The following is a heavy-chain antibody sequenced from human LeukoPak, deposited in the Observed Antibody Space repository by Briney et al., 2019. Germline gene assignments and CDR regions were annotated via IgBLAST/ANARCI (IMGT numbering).Heavy chain of an antibody. V-gene: IGHV3-23*01. CDR2: ISGSGGST. J-gene: IGHJ4*02. CDR3: TKEFYYGSGSYYPTFDY. CDR1: GFTFSSSW. Sequence: GGSLRLSCAASGFTFSSSWMSWVRQAPGKGLEWVSAISGSGGSTYYADSVKGRFTISRDNSKNTLYLQMNSLRAEDTAVYYCTKEFYYGSGSYYPTFDYWGQGTLVTVSS. D-gene: IGHD3-10*01.